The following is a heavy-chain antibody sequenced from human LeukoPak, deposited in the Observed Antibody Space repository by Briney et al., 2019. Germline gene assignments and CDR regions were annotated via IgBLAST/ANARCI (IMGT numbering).Heavy chain of an antibody. D-gene: IGHD3-3*01. Sequence: GGSLRLSCAASGFTFSSYAMSWVRQAPGKGLEWVSAISGSGGSTYYADSVKGRFTISRDNSKNTLYLQMNSLRAEDTAVYYCAKDYDFWIGYSKDAFDIWGQGTMVTVSS. CDR1: GFTFSSYA. CDR2: ISGSGGST. CDR3: AKDYDFWIGYSKDAFDI. V-gene: IGHV3-23*01. J-gene: IGHJ3*02.